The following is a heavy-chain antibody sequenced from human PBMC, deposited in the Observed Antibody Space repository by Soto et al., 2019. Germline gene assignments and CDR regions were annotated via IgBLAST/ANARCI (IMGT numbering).Heavy chain of an antibody. J-gene: IGHJ6*02. Sequence: GGSLRLSCAASGFTFSNAWMSWVRQAPGKGLEWVGRIKSKTDGGATDYAAPVKGRFTISRDDSKNTLYLQMNSLKTEDTAVYYCTTLSITIFGVVLMDVWGQGTTVTVSS. CDR1: GFTFSNAW. D-gene: IGHD3-3*01. V-gene: IGHV3-15*01. CDR2: IKSKTDGGAT. CDR3: TTLSITIFGVVLMDV.